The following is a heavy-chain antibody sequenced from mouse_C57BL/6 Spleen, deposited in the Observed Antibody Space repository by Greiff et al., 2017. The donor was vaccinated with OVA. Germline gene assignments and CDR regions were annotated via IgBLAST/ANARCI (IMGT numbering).Heavy chain of an antibody. CDR2: IDPSDSYT. CDR1: GYTFTSYW. Sequence: VQLQQPGAELVMPGASVKLSCKASGYTFTSYWMHWVKQRPGQGLEWIGEIDPSDSYTNYNQQFKGKSTLTVDNSSSTAYMQLSSLTSEDSAVCYGERYRGYWGQGTTLTVSS. V-gene: IGHV1-69*01. J-gene: IGHJ2*01. CDR3: ERYRGY.